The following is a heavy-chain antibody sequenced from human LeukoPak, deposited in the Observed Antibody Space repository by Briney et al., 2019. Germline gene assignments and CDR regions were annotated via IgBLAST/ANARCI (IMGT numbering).Heavy chain of an antibody. J-gene: IGHJ4*02. D-gene: IGHD7-27*01. CDR3: AKALGFDY. CDR1: GFTFSSYG. V-gene: IGHV3-30*18. CDR2: ISYDGSNK. Sequence: GRSLRLSCAASGFTFSSYGMHWVRQAPGKGLEWVAVISYDGSNKYYADSVKGRFTIPRDNSKNTLYLQMNSLRAEDTAVYYCAKALGFDYWGQGTLVTVSS.